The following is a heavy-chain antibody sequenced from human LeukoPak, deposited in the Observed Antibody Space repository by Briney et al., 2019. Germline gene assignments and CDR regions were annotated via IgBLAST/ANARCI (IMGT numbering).Heavy chain of an antibody. J-gene: IGHJ4*02. CDR3: AKEKPSIAAAGILDC. V-gene: IGHV3-23*01. D-gene: IGHD6-13*01. CDR2: ISGSGGST. CDR1: GFTFSSYA. Sequence: GGSLRLSCAASGFTFSSYAMSWVRQAPGKGREWVSAISGSGGSTYYADSVKGRFTISRDNSKNTLYLQMNSLRAEDTGVYYCAKEKPSIAAAGILDCWGQGTLVTVPS.